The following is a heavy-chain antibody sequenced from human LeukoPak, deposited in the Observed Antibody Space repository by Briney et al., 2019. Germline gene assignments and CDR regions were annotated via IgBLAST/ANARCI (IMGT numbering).Heavy chain of an antibody. CDR2: IYHSGSA. J-gene: IGHJ5*02. D-gene: IGHD2-2*01. CDR1: GYSISSGYQ. V-gene: IGHV4-38-2*02. Sequence: SETLSLTCAVSGYSISSGYQWAWIRQSPGKGLEWIGTIYHSGSAHYNPSLKSRVTISVETSKNQFSLKMYSVTAADTAVYYCARDPRWLAPDCTSTSCYENYFDPWGQGTLVTVSS. CDR3: ARDPRWLAPDCTSTSCYENYFDP.